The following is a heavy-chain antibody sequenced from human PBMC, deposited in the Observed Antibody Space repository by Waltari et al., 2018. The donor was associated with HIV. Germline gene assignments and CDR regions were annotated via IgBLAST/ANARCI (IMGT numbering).Heavy chain of an antibody. CDR1: GFTVSSNY. D-gene: IGHD1-26*01. CDR2: IYSGGST. V-gene: IGHV3-66*02. Sequence: EVQLVESGGGLVQPGGSLRLSCAASGFTVSSNYMSWVRQAPGKGLEWVSVIYSGGSTDYADSVKGRFTISRDNSKNTLYLQMNSLRAEDTAVYYCARDLRGVGPFDYWGQGTLVTVSS. J-gene: IGHJ4*02. CDR3: ARDLRGVGPFDY.